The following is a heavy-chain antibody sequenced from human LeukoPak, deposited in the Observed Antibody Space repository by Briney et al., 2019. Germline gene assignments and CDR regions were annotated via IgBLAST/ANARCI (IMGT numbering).Heavy chain of an antibody. D-gene: IGHD3-10*01. Sequence: GRSLRLSCAASGFTFSNYGMHWVRQAPGKGLEWVALIWDDGSNKYYADSVKGRFTISRGNSENTIYGQMTSLRAEDTAVYYCAGSYYNVFDYWGQGTLVTVSS. J-gene: IGHJ4*02. CDR2: IWDDGSNK. V-gene: IGHV3-33*01. CDR1: GFTFSNYG. CDR3: AGSYYNVFDY.